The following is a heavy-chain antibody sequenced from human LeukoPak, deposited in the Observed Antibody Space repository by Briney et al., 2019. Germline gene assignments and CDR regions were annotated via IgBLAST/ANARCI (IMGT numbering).Heavy chain of an antibody. CDR1: GYTFTSYV. V-gene: IGHV1-18*01. CDR3: ARYYYDSSGYGY. Sequence: GASVKVSCKASGYTFTSYVISWVRQAPGQGLEWMGWISAYNGNTHYAQKVQGRVTMTTDTSTSTAYMELRSLTSDDTAVYYCARYYYDSSGYGYWGQGTLVTVSS. CDR2: ISAYNGNT. J-gene: IGHJ4*02. D-gene: IGHD3-22*01.